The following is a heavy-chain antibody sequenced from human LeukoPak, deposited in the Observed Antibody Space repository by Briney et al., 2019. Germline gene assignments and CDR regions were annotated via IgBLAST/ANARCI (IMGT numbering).Heavy chain of an antibody. CDR1: GYSISSGYY. J-gene: IGHJ4*02. CDR2: MYRTGRT. CDR3: ARVTGYTIEDYFDY. Sequence: PSETLSLTCTVSGYSISSGYYWGWIRQPPGQGLEWIGSMYRTGRTYYNQSLKSRVTISVDTSKNRFSLKLRSVTAADTAVYYCARVTGYTIEDYFDYWGQGTLVTVSS. V-gene: IGHV4-38-2*02. D-gene: IGHD3-9*01.